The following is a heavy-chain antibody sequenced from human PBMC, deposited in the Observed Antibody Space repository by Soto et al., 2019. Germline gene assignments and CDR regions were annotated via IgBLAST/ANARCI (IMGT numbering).Heavy chain of an antibody. D-gene: IGHD2-15*01. V-gene: IGHV3-74*01. J-gene: IGHJ4*02. CDR2: INTDGSYR. CDR3: TRGSGGFVDY. CDR1: GFTFSSHW. Sequence: EVQLVESGGGLVQPGGSLRLSCAASGFTFSSHWIHWVRQDPGKGLVWVSRINTDGSYRNYADSVEGRFTISRDNAKNTVYLQMNSLRAEDTAVYYCTRGSGGFVDYWGQGTLVTVSS.